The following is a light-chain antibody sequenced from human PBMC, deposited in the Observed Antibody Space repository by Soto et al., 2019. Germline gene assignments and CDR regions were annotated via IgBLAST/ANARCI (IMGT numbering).Light chain of an antibody. CDR2: GAS. Sequence: EFVLTQSPGTLSLSPGERATLSCRASESVSNNFLAWYQQKPGQAPRLLIYGASTRAPGIPDRFTGSGSGADFTLTISRLEPEDFALYYCQQYGSPPRTLGQGTKVDIK. J-gene: IGKJ1*01. CDR3: QQYGSPPRT. CDR1: ESVSNNF. V-gene: IGKV3-20*01.